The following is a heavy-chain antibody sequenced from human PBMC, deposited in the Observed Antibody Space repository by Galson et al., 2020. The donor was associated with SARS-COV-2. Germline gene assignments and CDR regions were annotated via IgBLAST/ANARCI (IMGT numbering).Heavy chain of an antibody. J-gene: IGHJ4*02. CDR3: AREGAGAMYESDY. CDR2: MYHSGST. Sequence: SETLSLTCNVSGYSISSGYYWGWIRQPPGKGLEWIASMYHSGSTYYNPSLKSRITMSVDTSKNQFSLKMTSVTAADTAVYYCAREGAGAMYESDYWGPGTLVTVSS. CDR1: GYSISSGYY. D-gene: IGHD2-2*01. V-gene: IGHV4-38-2*02.